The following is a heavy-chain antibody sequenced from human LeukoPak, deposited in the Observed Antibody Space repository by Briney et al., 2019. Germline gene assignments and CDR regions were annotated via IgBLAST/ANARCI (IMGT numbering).Heavy chain of an antibody. J-gene: IGHJ4*02. Sequence: SVKVSCKASGGTFSSYAISWVRQAPGQGLEWMGGIIPIFGTANCAQKFQGRVTITTDESTSTAYVELSSLRSEDTAVYYCARVGKYYYDSSGSEFDYWGQGTLVTVSS. CDR1: GGTFSSYA. CDR2: IIPIFGTA. V-gene: IGHV1-69*05. D-gene: IGHD3-22*01. CDR3: ARVGKYYYDSSGSEFDY.